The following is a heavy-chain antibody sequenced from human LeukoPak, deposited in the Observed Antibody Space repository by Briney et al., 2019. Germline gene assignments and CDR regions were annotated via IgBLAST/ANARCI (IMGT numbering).Heavy chain of an antibody. V-gene: IGHV3-21*01. CDR1: GFTFSSYS. Sequence: TGGSLRLTCAASGFTFSSYSMNWVRQAPGKGLEWVSSTSSSSSYIYYADSVKGRFTISRDNAKNSLYLQMNSLRAEDTAVYYCARGRITIFGVAAIWGQGTLVTVSS. D-gene: IGHD3-3*01. CDR3: ARGRITIFGVAAI. J-gene: IGHJ4*02. CDR2: TSSSSSYI.